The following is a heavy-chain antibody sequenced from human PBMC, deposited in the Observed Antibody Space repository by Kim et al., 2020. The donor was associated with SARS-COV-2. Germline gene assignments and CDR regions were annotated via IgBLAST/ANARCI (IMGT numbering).Heavy chain of an antibody. CDR2: INSNSGDT. D-gene: IGHD6-13*01. Sequence: ASVKVSCKASGYNFTGYYIHWVRQAPGQGLEWMGRINSNSGDTDYTQKFQGRVTMTRDTSIITAYMELSRLRSDDTAVYYCARDSGVSHDQDYWGQGTLVTVSS. CDR3: ARDSGVSHDQDY. J-gene: IGHJ4*02. V-gene: IGHV1-2*06. CDR1: GYNFTGYY.